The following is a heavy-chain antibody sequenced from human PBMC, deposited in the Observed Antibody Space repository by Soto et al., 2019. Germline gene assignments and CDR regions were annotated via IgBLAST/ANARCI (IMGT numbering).Heavy chain of an antibody. J-gene: IGHJ3*01. CDR2: IYYSGST. CDR1: GGSISSYY. CDR3: ERVWGGAFDF. V-gene: IGHV4-59*01. D-gene: IGHD3-10*01. Sequence: PSETLSLTCTVSGGSISSYYWSWIRQPPGKGLEWIGYIYYSGSTKYNPSLKSRVTISVDTSKNRFSLRLSSVTAADTAVYYCERVWGGAFDFWGQGTMVTVSS.